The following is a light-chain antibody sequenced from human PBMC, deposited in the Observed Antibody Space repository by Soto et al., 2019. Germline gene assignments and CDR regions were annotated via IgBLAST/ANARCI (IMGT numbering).Light chain of an antibody. CDR2: GAS. Sequence: EIVLTQSPGTLSLSPGERATLSCRASQSVSSSYIAWYQQKPGQAPRFLIYGASSRATGIPDRFSGSGSGTDFTLTISRLEPEDFAVYYCQQYGSSPLTFGGGTKVEIK. CDR3: QQYGSSPLT. V-gene: IGKV3-20*01. CDR1: QSVSSSY. J-gene: IGKJ4*01.